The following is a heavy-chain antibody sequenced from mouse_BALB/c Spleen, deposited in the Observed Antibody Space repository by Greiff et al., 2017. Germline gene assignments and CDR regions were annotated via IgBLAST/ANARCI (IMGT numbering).Heavy chain of an antibody. CDR3: ARSKGSSPYYAMDY. CDR1: GFTFSIFG. V-gene: IGHV5-17*02. CDR2: ISSGSSTI. J-gene: IGHJ4*01. D-gene: IGHD1-1*01. Sequence: EVQGVESGGGLVQPGGSRKLSCAASGFTFSIFGMHWVRQAPEKGLEWVAYISSGSSTIYYADTVKGRFTISRDNPKNTLFLQMTSLRSEDTAMYYCARSKGSSPYYAMDYWGQGTSVTVSS.